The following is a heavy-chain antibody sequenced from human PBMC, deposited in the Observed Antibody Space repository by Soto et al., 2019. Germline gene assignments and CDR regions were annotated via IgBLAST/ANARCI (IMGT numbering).Heavy chain of an antibody. D-gene: IGHD1-7*01. J-gene: IGHJ3*02. CDR3: ARWKTTGTTLDDAFDI. CDR1: GYTFTSYA. Sequence: ASVKVSCKASGYTFTSYAMHWVRQAPGQRLEWMGWINAGNGNTKYSQKFQGRVTITSDTSASTAYMELSSLRSEDTAVYYCARWKTTGTTLDDAFDIWGQGAMVTVSS. V-gene: IGHV1-3*01. CDR2: INAGNGNT.